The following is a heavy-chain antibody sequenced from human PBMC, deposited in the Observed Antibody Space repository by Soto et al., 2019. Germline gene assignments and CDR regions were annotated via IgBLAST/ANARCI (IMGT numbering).Heavy chain of an antibody. CDR3: AKGQSGYYYDSSGYRENAFDI. CDR1: GFTFSSYG. V-gene: IGHV3-30*18. D-gene: IGHD3-22*01. Sequence: VGSLRLSCAASGFTFSSYGMHWVRQAPGKGLEWVAVISYDGSNKYYADSVKGRFTISRDNSKNTLYLQMNSLRAEDTAVYYCAKGQSGYYYDSSGYRENAFDIWGQGTMVTVS. CDR2: ISYDGSNK. J-gene: IGHJ3*02.